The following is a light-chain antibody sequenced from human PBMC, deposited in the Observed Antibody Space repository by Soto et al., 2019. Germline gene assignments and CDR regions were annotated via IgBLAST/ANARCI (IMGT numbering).Light chain of an antibody. CDR1: QSITNN. CDR3: QLYNHWPPKMA. CDR2: GAS. J-gene: IGKJ1*01. Sequence: EIVMTQSPGTLSVSPGERATLSCRASQSITNNLAWYQQKVGQAPRLLIYGASTRATGIPARFRGSGSGTEFTLTISSLQSEDFAVYYCQLYNHWPPKMAFGQGTKVDIK. V-gene: IGKV3-15*01.